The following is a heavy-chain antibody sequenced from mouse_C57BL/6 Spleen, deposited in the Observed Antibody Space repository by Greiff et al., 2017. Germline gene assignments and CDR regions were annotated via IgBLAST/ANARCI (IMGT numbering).Heavy chain of an antibody. CDR1: GYSFTSYY. Sequence: QVQLQQSGPELVKPGASVKISCKASGYSFTSYYIHWVKQRPGQGLEWIGWISPGSGNTKYNEKFKGKATLTADTSSSTAYMQLSSLTSEDSAVYYCARSEDGYSFSWFAYWGQGTLVTVSA. CDR3: ARSEDGYSFSWFAY. CDR2: ISPGSGNT. V-gene: IGHV1-66*01. J-gene: IGHJ3*01. D-gene: IGHD2-3*01.